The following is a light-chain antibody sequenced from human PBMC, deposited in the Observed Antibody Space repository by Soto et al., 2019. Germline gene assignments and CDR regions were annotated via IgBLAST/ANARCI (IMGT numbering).Light chain of an antibody. CDR3: QQANSFPPWT. Sequence: DLQMTQSPSSVSASVGDRVTITCRASQDISNWLAWYQQKPGKAPNLLIYAASRLQSGVPSRFSGSASGTDFTLTISGLQPEDFATYYCQQANSFPPWTFGQGTKVEIK. J-gene: IGKJ1*01. CDR1: QDISNW. CDR2: AAS. V-gene: IGKV1-12*01.